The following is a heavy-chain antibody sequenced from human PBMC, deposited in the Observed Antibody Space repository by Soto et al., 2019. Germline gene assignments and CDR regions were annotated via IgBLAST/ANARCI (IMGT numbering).Heavy chain of an antibody. D-gene: IGHD3-3*01. V-gene: IGHV4-39*01. J-gene: IGHJ4*02. Sequence: SETLSLTCTVSGGSISSSSYYWGWIRQPPGKGLEWIGSIYYSGSTYYNPSLKSRVTISVDTSKNQFSLKLSSVTAADTAVYYCARQGGEYYDFWSGYKRVYYFDYWGQGTLVTVSS. CDR3: ARQGGEYYDFWSGYKRVYYFDY. CDR1: GGSISSSSYY. CDR2: IYYSGST.